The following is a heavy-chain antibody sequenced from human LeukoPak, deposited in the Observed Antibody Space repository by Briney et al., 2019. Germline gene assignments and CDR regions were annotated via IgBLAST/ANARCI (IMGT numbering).Heavy chain of an antibody. J-gene: IGHJ4*02. CDR2: ISSSSSYI. V-gene: IGHV3-21*01. D-gene: IGHD2-21*02. Sequence: GGSLRLSCAASGFTFSSYSMNWVRQAPGKGLEWVSSISSSSSYIYYADSVKGRFTISRDNAKNSLYLQMNSLRAEDTAVYYCARGYRTVVVTAISSHWGQGTLVTVSS. CDR1: GFTFSSYS. CDR3: ARGYRTVVVTAISSH.